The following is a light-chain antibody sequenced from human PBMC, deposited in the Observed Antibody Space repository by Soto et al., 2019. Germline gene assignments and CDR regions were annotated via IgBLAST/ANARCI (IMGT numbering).Light chain of an antibody. J-gene: IGKJ4*01. CDR2: WAS. V-gene: IGKV4-1*01. CDR1: QSVFYSSNNNHY. CDR3: QQYYSTPLT. Sequence: DIVMTQSPDSLAVSLGDRATINCKSSQSVFYSSNNNHYLAWYQQKPGQPPKLLIYWASTRESGVPDRFSGSESGTDFTLTISSLQAEDVAIYYCQQYYSTPLTFGGGTKVEIK.